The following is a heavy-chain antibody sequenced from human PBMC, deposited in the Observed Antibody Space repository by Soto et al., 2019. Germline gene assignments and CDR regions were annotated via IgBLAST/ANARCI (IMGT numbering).Heavy chain of an antibody. CDR2: ISAYNGNT. V-gene: IGHV1-18*04. CDR3: ASPGRYFDWSSDAFDI. CDR1: GYTFTSYG. Sequence: ASVKVSCKASGYTFTSYGISWVRQAPGQGLEWMGWISAYNGNTNYAQKLQGRVTMTTDTSTSTAYMELRSLRSDDTAVYYCASPGRYFDWSSDAFDIWGQGTMVTASS. J-gene: IGHJ3*02. D-gene: IGHD3-9*01.